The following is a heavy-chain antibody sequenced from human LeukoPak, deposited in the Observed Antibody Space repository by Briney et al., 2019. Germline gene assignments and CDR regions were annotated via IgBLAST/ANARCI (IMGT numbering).Heavy chain of an antibody. CDR1: GGSFSGYY. D-gene: IGHD2-2*02. CDR2: INHSGST. V-gene: IGHV4-34*01. Sequence: PSETLSLTCAVYGGSFSGYYWSWIRQPPGKGLEWIGEINHSGSTNYNPPLKSRVTISVDTSKNQFSLKLSSVTAADTAVYYCARGGYCSSTSCYRSYYYGMDVWGQGTTVTVSS. CDR3: ARGGYCSSTSCYRSYYYGMDV. J-gene: IGHJ6*02.